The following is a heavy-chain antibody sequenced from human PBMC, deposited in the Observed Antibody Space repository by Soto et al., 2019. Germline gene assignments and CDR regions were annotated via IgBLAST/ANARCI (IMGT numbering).Heavy chain of an antibody. D-gene: IGHD4-17*01. V-gene: IGHV3-66*01. CDR1: GFTVSSNY. Sequence: GLSKRVSCAASGFTVSSNYMSWVRQAPGKGLEWVSVIYSGGSTYYADSVKGRFTISRDNSKNTLYLQMNSLGAEDTAVYYCARVMTTVTSDAFDIWGQGTMVTVSS. CDR3: ARVMTTVTSDAFDI. CDR2: IYSGGST. J-gene: IGHJ3*02.